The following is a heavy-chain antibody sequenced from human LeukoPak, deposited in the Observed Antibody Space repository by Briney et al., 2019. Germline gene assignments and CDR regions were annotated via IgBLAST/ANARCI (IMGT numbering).Heavy chain of an antibody. V-gene: IGHV3-23*01. CDR3: AKRGVVIRVILVGFHKEAYYFDS. CDR2: ISGSGGST. D-gene: IGHD3-22*01. CDR1: GITLGNYG. Sequence: GGSLTLSCAVSGITLGNYGMSWVRQAPGKGLEWVAGISGSGGSTNYADSVKGRFTISRDNPKNTLFLQMNSLRAEDTAVYFCAKRGVVIRVILVGFHKEAYYFDSWGQGALVTVSS. J-gene: IGHJ4*02.